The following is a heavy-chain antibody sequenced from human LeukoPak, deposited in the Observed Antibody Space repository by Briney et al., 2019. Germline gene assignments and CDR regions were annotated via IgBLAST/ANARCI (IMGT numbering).Heavy chain of an antibody. V-gene: IGHV3-23*01. CDR3: AKDRITMVRGAIFDY. Sequence: GGSLRLSCAASGFTFSSYAMSWVRQAPGKGLEWVSAISSSGGSTYYADSVKGRFTISRDNSKNTLYLQMNSLRAEDTAVYYCAKDRITMVRGAIFDYWGQGTLVTVSS. CDR1: GFTFSSYA. J-gene: IGHJ4*02. CDR2: ISSSGGST. D-gene: IGHD3-10*01.